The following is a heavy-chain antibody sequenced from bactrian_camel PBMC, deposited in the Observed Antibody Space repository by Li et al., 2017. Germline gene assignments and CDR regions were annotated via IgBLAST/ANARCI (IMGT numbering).Heavy chain of an antibody. CDR1: GSASMIYC. D-gene: IGHD1*01. CDR2: IDDDGLT. Sequence: HVQLVESGGGSVQAGGSLRLSCAESGSASMIYCMGWFRQAPGKEREGVACIDDDGLTTYGDSVKGRFTISKDNAKNILYLRMNSLKPEDTAMYYCAAEPPWVCRAVGAGDDYRYWGQGTQVTVS. J-gene: IGHJ6*01. V-gene: IGHV3S53*01. CDR3: AAEPPWVCRAVGAGDDYRY.